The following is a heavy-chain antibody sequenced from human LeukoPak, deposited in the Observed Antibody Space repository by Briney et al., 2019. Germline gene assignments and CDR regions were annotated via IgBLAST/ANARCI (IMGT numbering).Heavy chain of an antibody. CDR1: GYTFTSYG. Sequence: ASVKVSCKASGYTFTSYGISWVRQAPGQGLEWMGWINTNTGNPTYAQGFTGRFVFSLDTSVSTAYLQISSLKAEDTAVYYCARGYCSSTSCYGGSYWGQRTLVTVPS. J-gene: IGHJ4*02. CDR2: INTNTGNP. V-gene: IGHV7-4-1*02. CDR3: ARGYCSSTSCYGGSY. D-gene: IGHD2-2*01.